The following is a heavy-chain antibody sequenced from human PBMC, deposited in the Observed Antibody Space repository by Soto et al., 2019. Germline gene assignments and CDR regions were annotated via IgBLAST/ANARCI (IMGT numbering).Heavy chain of an antibody. J-gene: IGHJ6*02. CDR2: VNSDGTSI. Sequence: EVQLVESGGGLVQPGGSLRLSCAASGFTFSSYWMHWVRQAPGKGLVWVSRVNSDGTSITYADSVKGRFTISRDNAKNTLSLQMNSLRAEDTAVYYCARDNYYGMGVWGQGTTVTVSS. CDR1: GFTFSSYW. CDR3: ARDNYYGMGV. V-gene: IGHV3-74*01.